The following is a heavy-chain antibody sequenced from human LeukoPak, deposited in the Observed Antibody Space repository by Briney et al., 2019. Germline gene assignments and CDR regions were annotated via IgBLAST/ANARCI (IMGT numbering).Heavy chain of an antibody. CDR3: ACSVTTQFQGDY. CDR2: INAGNGNT. V-gene: IGHV1-3*01. J-gene: IGHJ4*02. Sequence: ASVKVSCKASGYTFTSYAMHWVRQAPGQRLEWMGWINAGNGNTKYSQKFQGRVTITRDTSASTAYMELSSLRSEDTAVYYCACSVTTQFQGDYWGQGTLITVSS. CDR1: GYTFTSYA. D-gene: IGHD4-17*01.